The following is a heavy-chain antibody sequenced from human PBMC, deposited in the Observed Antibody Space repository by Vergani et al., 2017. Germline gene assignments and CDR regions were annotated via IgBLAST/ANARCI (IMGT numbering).Heavy chain of an antibody. Sequence: QVQLVQSGAEVKKPGASVKVSCKASGYTFTSYYMHWVRQAPGQGLEWMGIINPSGGSTSYAQKFQGRVTMTRDTSTSTVYMELSSLRSEDTAVYYCARAALRLGELSLYGYWGQGTLVTVSS. D-gene: IGHD3-16*02. J-gene: IGHJ4*02. CDR2: INPSGGST. CDR1: GYTFTSYY. CDR3: ARAALRLGELSLYGY. V-gene: IGHV1-46*01.